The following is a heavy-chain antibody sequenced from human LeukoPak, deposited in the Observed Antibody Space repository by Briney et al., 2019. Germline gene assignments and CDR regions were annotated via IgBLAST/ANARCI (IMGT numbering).Heavy chain of an antibody. Sequence: HPGGSLRLSCTASGFTFRTYNMNWVRQAPGKGLEWVSHITSSSTNIYYADSVKGRFTISRDNAKNALSLQMNSLRDEDTAVYCCATSGNYYLKYWGQGTLVTVSS. CDR1: GFTFRTYN. V-gene: IGHV3-48*02. CDR2: ITSSSTNI. CDR3: ATSGNYYLKY. D-gene: IGHD1-26*01. J-gene: IGHJ4*02.